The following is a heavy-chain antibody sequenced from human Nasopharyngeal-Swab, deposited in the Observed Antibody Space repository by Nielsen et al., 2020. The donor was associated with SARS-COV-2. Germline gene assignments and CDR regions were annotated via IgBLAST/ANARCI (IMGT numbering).Heavy chain of an antibody. CDR3: ARGEPYSSSTYIDY. CDR1: GGSINSGDYY. D-gene: IGHD6-13*01. V-gene: IGHV4-30-4*02. J-gene: IGHJ4*02. CDR2: IYYSGDT. Sequence: SDTLSLTCTVSGGSINSGDYYWSWIRQPPGKGLEWIGYIYYSGDTNYNPSLKSRLSISIDTSKNQFSMKLSSVTAADTAVYYCARGEPYSSSTYIDYWGQGTLVTVSS.